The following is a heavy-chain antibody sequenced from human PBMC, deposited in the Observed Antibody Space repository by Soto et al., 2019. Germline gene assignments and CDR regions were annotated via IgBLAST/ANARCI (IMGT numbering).Heavy chain of an antibody. J-gene: IGHJ4*02. V-gene: IGHV3-23*01. Sequence: EVQLLESGGGLVQPGGSLRLSCAVSGITFSSYAMSWVRQAPGKGLEFVSTISGTGSSTYYADSVKGRFTISRDNSKNTLYLQMNSLRAEDTAVYYCAKFLAVNGGELDFWGQGTLVTVSS. CDR2: ISGTGSST. CDR3: AKFLAVNGGELDF. D-gene: IGHD3-16*01. CDR1: GITFSSYA.